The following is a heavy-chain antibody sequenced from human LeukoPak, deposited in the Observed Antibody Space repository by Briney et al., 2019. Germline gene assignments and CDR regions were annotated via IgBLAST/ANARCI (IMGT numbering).Heavy chain of an antibody. V-gene: IGHV3-11*01. Sequence: PGGSLRLSCAASGFTFSDYYMSWIRQAPGKGLEWVSYISSSGSTIYYADSVKGRFTISRDNAKNSLYLQMNSLKTEDTAIYYCVRDLSRPTVYWGQGTLVTVSS. CDR2: ISSSGSTI. CDR3: VRDLSRPTVY. J-gene: IGHJ4*02. CDR1: GFTFSDYY. D-gene: IGHD2/OR15-2a*01.